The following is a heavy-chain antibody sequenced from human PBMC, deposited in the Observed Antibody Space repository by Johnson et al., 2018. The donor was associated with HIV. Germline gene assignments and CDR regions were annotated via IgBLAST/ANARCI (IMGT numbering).Heavy chain of an antibody. V-gene: IGHV3-30*03. D-gene: IGHD2-15*01. CDR1: GFTFDDYG. CDR3: ARYCSGGSCYSVWQKNYAFDI. J-gene: IGHJ3*02. Sequence: VQLVEFGGGVVRPGGSLRLSCAASGFTFDDYGMSWVRQAPGKGLEWVAVISYDGNNKYYADSVKGRFTISRDNSKNTLYLQLNSLRAEDTAVYYCARYCSGGSCYSVWQKNYAFDIWGQGTMVTVSS. CDR2: ISYDGNNK.